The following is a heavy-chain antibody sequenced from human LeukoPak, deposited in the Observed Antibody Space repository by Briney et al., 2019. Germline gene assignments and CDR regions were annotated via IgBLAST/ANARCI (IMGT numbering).Heavy chain of an antibody. D-gene: IGHD5-12*01. Sequence: PSETLSLTCTVSGGSISSYSWSWIRQPAGKGLGWIGRIYASGNTNYNPSLKSRVTMSVDTSKNQFSLKLSSVTAADTAVYYCARDGSSGYDAYYFEYWGQGTLVTVSS. CDR2: IYASGNT. CDR1: GGSISSYS. CDR3: ARDGSSGYDAYYFEY. V-gene: IGHV4-4*07. J-gene: IGHJ4*02.